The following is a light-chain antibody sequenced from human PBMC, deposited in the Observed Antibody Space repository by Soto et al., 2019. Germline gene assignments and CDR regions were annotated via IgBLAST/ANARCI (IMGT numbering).Light chain of an antibody. CDR1: QSVSSNF. CDR2: GAS. J-gene: IGKJ1*01. CDR3: QQYNSSPRT. V-gene: IGKV3-20*01. Sequence: EIVLTQSPGTQSLSPGERATLSCRASQSVSSNFLAWYQQKPGQAPRLLIYGASTRATGIPDRFSGSGSGTDFTLTVSRLEPEDFAVYYCQQYNSSPRTFGQGTKVEIK.